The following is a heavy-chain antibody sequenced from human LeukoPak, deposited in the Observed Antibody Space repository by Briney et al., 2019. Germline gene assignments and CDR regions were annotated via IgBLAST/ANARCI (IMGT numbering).Heavy chain of an antibody. J-gene: IGHJ4*02. CDR1: GGSFSSYY. CDR2: IYYSGNP. V-gene: IGHV4-59*01. Sequence: SETLSLTCTVSGGSFSSYYWTWIRQPPGKGPEWIGHIYYSGNPTYNPSLKSRFTISVDPSKNQVSLKVNSVTTADTAVYYCASQRGYTYGFDYWGQGTLVTVSA. D-gene: IGHD5-18*01. CDR3: ASQRGYTYGFDY.